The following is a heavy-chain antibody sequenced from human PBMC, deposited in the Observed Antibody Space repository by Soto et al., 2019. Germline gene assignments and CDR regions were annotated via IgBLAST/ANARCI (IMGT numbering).Heavy chain of an antibody. V-gene: IGHV1-3*01. CDR2: INAGNGNT. CDR3: VRGSPTDNCSGGSCYSNWFDP. Sequence: ASVKVSCKASGYTFTSYAMHWVRQAPGQRLEWMGWINAGNGNTKYSQKFQGRVTITRDTSASTAYMELSSLRSEDTAVYYCVRGSPTDNCSGGSCYSNWFDPWGQGTLVTVSS. J-gene: IGHJ5*02. D-gene: IGHD2-15*01. CDR1: GYTFTSYA.